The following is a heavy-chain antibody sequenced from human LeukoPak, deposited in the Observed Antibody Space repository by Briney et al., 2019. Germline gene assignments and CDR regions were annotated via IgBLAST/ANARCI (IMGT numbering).Heavy chain of an antibody. CDR2: VNWNGGST. CDR1: GFTFDDYG. J-gene: IGHJ4*02. CDR3: ARDRAAAARQPVDY. V-gene: IGHV3-20*04. Sequence: GGSLRLPCAASGFTFDDYGMSWVRQAPGEGLEWVSGVNWNGGSTGYADSVKGRFTISRDNAKNSLYLQMNSLRAEDTAVYYCARDRAAAARQPVDYWGQGTLVTVSS. D-gene: IGHD6-13*01.